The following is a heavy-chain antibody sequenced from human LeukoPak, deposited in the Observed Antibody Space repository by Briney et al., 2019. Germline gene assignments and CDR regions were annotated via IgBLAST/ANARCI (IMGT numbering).Heavy chain of an antibody. Sequence: PGESLRLSCAASGFNFVSYNMNWVRQAPGKGLEWVPYITTTSSVTYYADSVKGRFTISRDNDDNSLYLLMNSLRAEDTAVYYCARSWGSWSRNPLDFWGQGTLVTVSS. CDR2: ITTTSSVT. V-gene: IGHV3-48*01. CDR3: ARSWGSWSRNPLDF. J-gene: IGHJ4*02. D-gene: IGHD6-13*01. CDR1: GFNFVSYN.